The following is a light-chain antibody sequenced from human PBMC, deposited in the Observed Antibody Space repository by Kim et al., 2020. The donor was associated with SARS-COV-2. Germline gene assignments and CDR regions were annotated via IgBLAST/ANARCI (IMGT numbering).Light chain of an antibody. CDR2: GAS. Sequence: LSPGERVTLSCRASQSISSIYLAWYQQKSGQAPRLLIFGASHRATGIPDRFSGGGSGAYFTLTISRLEPEDFAVYYCQQYDSSVYSFGQGTKLEI. CDR1: QSISSIY. CDR3: QQYDSSVYS. V-gene: IGKV3-20*01. J-gene: IGKJ2*03.